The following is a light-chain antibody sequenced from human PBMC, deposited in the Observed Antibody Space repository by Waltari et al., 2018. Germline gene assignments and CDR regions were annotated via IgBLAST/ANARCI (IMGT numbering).Light chain of an antibody. V-gene: IGLV2-11*01. CDR2: DVT. J-gene: IGLJ2*01. CDR1: SRDVGGYDY. Sequence: QSALTQPRSVSGSPGQSVPIPCPRTSRDVGGYDYVSWYQPHPAKAPNLRICDVTKPPSGVPDRFSGSMSGNTASLTISGLQAEDEADYYCYSYAGSYTHVVFGGGTKLTVL. CDR3: YSYAGSYTHVV.